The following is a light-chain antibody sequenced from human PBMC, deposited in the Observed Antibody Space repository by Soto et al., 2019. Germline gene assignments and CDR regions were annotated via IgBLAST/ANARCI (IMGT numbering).Light chain of an antibody. CDR2: GAS. CDR3: QQYGSSPIT. CDR1: QSVSSSY. Sequence: EIGLTQSPGTLSLSTGERATLSCRASQSVSSSYLAWYQQKPGQAPSLLIYGASSRATGIPDRFSGSGSGTNFTLTIRRLEPEDAAVYYCQQYGSSPITFGQGTRLEI. J-gene: IGKJ5*01. V-gene: IGKV3-20*01.